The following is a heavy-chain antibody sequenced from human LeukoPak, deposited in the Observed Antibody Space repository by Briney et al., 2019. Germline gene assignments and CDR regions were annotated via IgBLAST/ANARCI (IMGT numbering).Heavy chain of an antibody. CDR1: GGTVSRYP. CDR2: IIPIFGTA. Sequence: SVKVSCKASGGTVSRYPISWVRQAPGQGLEWVGGIIPIFGTANYAQKFQGRVTITADESTSTAYMELSSLRSEDTAVYYCARDRPGRYCSTISCYSASPFDPWGQGTLVTVSS. CDR3: ARDRPGRYCSTISCYSASPFDP. D-gene: IGHD2-2*02. V-gene: IGHV1-69*13. J-gene: IGHJ5*02.